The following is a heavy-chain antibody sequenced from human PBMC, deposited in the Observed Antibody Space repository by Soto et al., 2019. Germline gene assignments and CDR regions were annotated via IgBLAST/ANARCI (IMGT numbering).Heavy chain of an antibody. Sequence: SETLSLTCSVSGGSLSGYSWSWIRQPPGKGLEYIGYVYYRGTTNYNPSLESRVTISVDTSKNQFSLKLTSVTAADTAVYYCARRTYYYDSSGKDYFDYWGQGTLVTVSS. D-gene: IGHD3-22*01. CDR3: ARRTYYYDSSGKDYFDY. CDR2: VYYRGTT. V-gene: IGHV4-59*01. J-gene: IGHJ4*02. CDR1: GGSLSGYS.